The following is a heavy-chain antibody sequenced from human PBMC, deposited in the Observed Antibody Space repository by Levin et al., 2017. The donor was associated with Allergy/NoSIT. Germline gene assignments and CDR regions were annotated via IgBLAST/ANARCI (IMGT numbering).Heavy chain of an antibody. Sequence: GESLKISCAASGFTFSDYYMSWVHQAPGKGLEWVSYISGSGTSKYYADSVRGRFTISRDNARNSLYLQMNSLRAEDTAVYYCARDRGSDCSSTTCSRFDPWGQGTLVTVSS. J-gene: IGHJ5*02. V-gene: IGHV3-11*01. D-gene: IGHD2-2*01. CDR2: ISGSGTSK. CDR1: GFTFSDYY. CDR3: ARDRGSDCSSTTCSRFDP.